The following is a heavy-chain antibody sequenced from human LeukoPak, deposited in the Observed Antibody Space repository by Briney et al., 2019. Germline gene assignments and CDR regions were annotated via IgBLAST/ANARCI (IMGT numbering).Heavy chain of an antibody. V-gene: IGHV4-4*07. CDR1: DGSISYYD. CDR2: IYPSGHT. J-gene: IGHJ4*02. Sequence: SQTLSLTCTVSDGSISYYDWNWIRQPAGEGLEWIGRIYPSGHTKYNASLKSRVTMSVDTSKNQFSLKLSSVTAADSAVYYCARDGKNTGTYPDFWGQGTLVTVSS. CDR3: ARDGKNTGTYPDF. D-gene: IGHD1-26*01.